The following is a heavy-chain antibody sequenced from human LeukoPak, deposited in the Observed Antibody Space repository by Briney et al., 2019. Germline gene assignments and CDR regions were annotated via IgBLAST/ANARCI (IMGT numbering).Heavy chain of an antibody. CDR1: GFTFSSYV. V-gene: IGHV3-30-3*01. CDR2: ISYDGSNK. D-gene: IGHD2-15*01. J-gene: IGHJ4*02. CDR3: ASHFIVYELLEPYFDY. Sequence: PGGSLRLSCAASGFTFSSYVMHWVRQAPGKGLEWVAVISYDGSNKYYTDSVKGRFTISRDNSKNTLFLQMNSLRAEDTAVYYCASHFIVYELLEPYFDYWGQGTLVTVSS.